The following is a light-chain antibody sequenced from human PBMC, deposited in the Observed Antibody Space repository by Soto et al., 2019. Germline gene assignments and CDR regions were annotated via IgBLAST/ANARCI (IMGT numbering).Light chain of an antibody. Sequence: EIVLTQSPGTLSLSQGERATLSCRASQSVTSTYLAWYQQKPGQAPRLLIYVASTRATGIPDRFSGSGSGTDFTLTISRLEAEDFAVYYCQQYGNSPLYTFGQGTKLEIK. CDR3: QQYGNSPLYT. CDR2: VAS. V-gene: IGKV3-20*01. CDR1: QSVTSTY. J-gene: IGKJ2*01.